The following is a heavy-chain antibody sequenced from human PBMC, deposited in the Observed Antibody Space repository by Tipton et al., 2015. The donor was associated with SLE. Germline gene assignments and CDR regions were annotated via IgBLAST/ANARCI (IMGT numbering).Heavy chain of an antibody. D-gene: IGHD6-6*01. V-gene: IGHV1-69*01. CDR1: GGSFSNYD. CDR2: IIPVFGTA. J-gene: IGHJ4*01. CDR3: ARGSSSWVKYFDY. Sequence: QVQLVQSGAEVKKPGASVKVSCKASGGSFSNYDINWVRQAPGQGLEWLGGIIPVFGTAEYEQKFQGRITITADESSITAYMERSSLRSEDTAVYYCARGSSSWVKYFDYWGRGTLVTVAS.